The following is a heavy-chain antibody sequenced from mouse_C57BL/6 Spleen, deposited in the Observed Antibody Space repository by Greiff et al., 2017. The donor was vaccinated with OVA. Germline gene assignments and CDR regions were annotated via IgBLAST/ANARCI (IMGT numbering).Heavy chain of an antibody. V-gene: IGHV6-3*01. Sequence: EVKLVESGGGLVQPGGSMKLSCVASGFTFSNYWMNWVRQSPEKGLEWVAQIRLKSDNYATHYAESVKGRFTISRDDSKSSVYLQMNNLRAEDTGIYYCTGEGITTVVATDFDYWGQGTTLTVSS. J-gene: IGHJ2*01. CDR1: GFTFSNYW. CDR2: IRLKSDNYAT. CDR3: TGEGITTVVATDFDY. D-gene: IGHD1-1*01.